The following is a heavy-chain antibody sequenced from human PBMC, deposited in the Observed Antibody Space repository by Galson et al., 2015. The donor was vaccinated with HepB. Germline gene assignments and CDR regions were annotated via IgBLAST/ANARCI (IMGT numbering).Heavy chain of an antibody. J-gene: IGHJ6*03. D-gene: IGHD3-10*01. CDR3: AKTGFGSHYYYYMDV. CDR1: GFTFSSYG. Sequence: SLRLSCAASGFTFSSYGMHWVRQAPGKGLEWVAVITYDGSNKYYADSVKGRFTISRDNSKNTPYLQMNSLRAEDTAVYYCAKTGFGSHYYYYMDVWGKGTTVTVSS. CDR2: ITYDGSNK. V-gene: IGHV3-30*18.